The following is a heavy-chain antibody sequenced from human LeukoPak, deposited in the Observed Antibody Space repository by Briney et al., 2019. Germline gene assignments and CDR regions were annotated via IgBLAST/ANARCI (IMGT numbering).Heavy chain of an antibody. J-gene: IGHJ4*02. CDR1: GYTFTGYY. V-gene: IGHV1-2*02. CDR2: INPNSGGT. D-gene: IGHD2-8*01. CDR3: ARWLGWDIVLMVYALDY. Sequence: GASVKVSCKASGYTFTGYYMHWVRQAPGQGLEWMGWINPNSGGTNYAQKFQGRVTMTRDTSISTAYMELSRLRSDDTAVYYCARWLGWDIVLMVYALDYWGQGTLVTGSS.